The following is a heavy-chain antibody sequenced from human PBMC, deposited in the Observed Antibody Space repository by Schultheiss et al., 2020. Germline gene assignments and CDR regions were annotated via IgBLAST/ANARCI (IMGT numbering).Heavy chain of an antibody. CDR1: GFTFSDYY. Sequence: GGSLRLSCAASGFTFSDYYMSWIRQAPGKGLEWVSVIYSGGSTYYADSVKGRFTISRDNSKNTLYLQMNSLRAEDTAVYYCARDRSYGSGSAPDFWGQGTLVTVSS. CDR3: ARDRSYGSGSAPDF. D-gene: IGHD3-10*01. CDR2: IYSGGST. V-gene: IGHV3-66*01. J-gene: IGHJ4*02.